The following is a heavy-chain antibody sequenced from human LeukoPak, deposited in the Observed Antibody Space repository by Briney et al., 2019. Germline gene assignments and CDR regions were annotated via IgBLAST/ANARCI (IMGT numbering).Heavy chain of an antibody. Sequence: ASVKVSCKASGYTFTSYGISWVRQAPGQGLEWMGWISAYNGNTNYAQKLQGRVTMTTDTSTSTAYMELRSLRSDDTAVYYCARVSHDSSGYYPYYFDYWGQGTLVPVSS. J-gene: IGHJ4*02. CDR1: GYTFTSYG. V-gene: IGHV1-18*01. CDR3: ARVSHDSSGYYPYYFDY. CDR2: ISAYNGNT. D-gene: IGHD3-22*01.